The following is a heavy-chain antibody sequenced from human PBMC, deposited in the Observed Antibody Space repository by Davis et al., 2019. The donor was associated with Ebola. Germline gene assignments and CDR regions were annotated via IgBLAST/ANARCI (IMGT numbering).Heavy chain of an antibody. CDR2: ISYDGTNK. Sequence: PGGSLRLSCAASGFTFSNYAMYWVRQAPGQGLEWVVLISYDGTNKYYADSVKGRFTISRDNSKNTLYLQMNSLRAEDTAVYYCAKEGNMYSDFWNGYFDYWGQGTLVTVSS. CDR1: GFTFSNYA. D-gene: IGHD3-3*01. CDR3: AKEGNMYSDFWNGYFDY. V-gene: IGHV3-30*18. J-gene: IGHJ4*02.